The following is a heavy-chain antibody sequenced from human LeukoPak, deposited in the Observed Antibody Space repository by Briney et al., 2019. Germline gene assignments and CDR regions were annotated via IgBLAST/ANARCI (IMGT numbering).Heavy chain of an antibody. CDR3: ARGRGAARH. CDR2: INHSGST. CDR1: GGSFSGYY. V-gene: IGHV4-34*01. Sequence: TTSETLSLTRAVYGGSFSGYYWSWIRQPPGKGLEWIGEINHSGSTNYNPSLKSRVTISVDTSKNQFSLKLSSVTAADTAVYYCARGRGAARHWGQGTLVTVSS. D-gene: IGHD6-6*01. J-gene: IGHJ4*02.